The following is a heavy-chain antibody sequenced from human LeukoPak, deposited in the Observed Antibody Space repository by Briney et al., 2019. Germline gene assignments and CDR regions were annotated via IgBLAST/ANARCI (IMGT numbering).Heavy chain of an antibody. J-gene: IGHJ4*02. CDR3: ARAYSYYYDSSGYLGY. CDR2: ISSSGSTI. CDR1: GFTFSDYY. D-gene: IGHD3-22*01. Sequence: PGGSLRLSCAASGFTFSDYYMSWIRQAPGKGLEWVSYISSSGSTIYYADSVKGRSTISRDNAKNSLYLQMNSLRAEDTAVYYCARAYSYYYDSSGYLGYWGQGTLVTVSS. V-gene: IGHV3-11*01.